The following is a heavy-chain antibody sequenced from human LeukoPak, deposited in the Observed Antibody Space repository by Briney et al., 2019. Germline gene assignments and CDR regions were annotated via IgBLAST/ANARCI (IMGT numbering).Heavy chain of an antibody. CDR1: GFTFSSYW. D-gene: IGHD3-22*01. V-gene: IGHV3-74*03. CDR2: INGDGSYT. CDR3: GRDKSEYDSSGRGDY. Sequence: GGSLRLSCAASGFTFSSYWMNWVRQAPEKGLVWVSRINGDGSYTKYADSVKGRFTISRDNAKNTLFLQMNSLSAEDTAVYFCGRDKSEYDSSGRGDYWGQGTLVTVSS. J-gene: IGHJ4*02.